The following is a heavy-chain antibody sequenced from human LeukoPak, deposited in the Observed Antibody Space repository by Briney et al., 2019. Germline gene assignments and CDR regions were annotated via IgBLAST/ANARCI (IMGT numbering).Heavy chain of an antibody. V-gene: IGHV1-2*02. Sequence: GASVKVSCKASGYTFVGYYLLWVRQAPGQGLEWMAWIDPYTGNTHYAQKFQGRITVTRDTSVSTTYMELSWLTSDDTARYYCAREYSASEHWGQGTLVTVSS. D-gene: IGHD5-12*01. CDR2: IDPYTGNT. CDR1: GYTFVGYY. CDR3: AREYSASEH. J-gene: IGHJ4*02.